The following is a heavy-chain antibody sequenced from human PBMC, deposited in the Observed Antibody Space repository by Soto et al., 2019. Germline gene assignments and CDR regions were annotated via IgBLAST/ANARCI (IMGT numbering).Heavy chain of an antibody. CDR2: ISHDGNAQ. CDR3: ARDYGPRNWYNWFHP. V-gene: IGHV3-30*03. D-gene: IGHD3-16*01. J-gene: IGHJ5*02. CDR1: GFILSTYG. Sequence: GGSLRLSCAAAGFILSTYGMHWLRQAPGKGLEWVAMISHDGNAQYYVDSVKARFSVSRDTSMNTLHLHMNSRTCEDTGLYYCARDYGPRNWYNWFHPWGQGTLVTVSS.